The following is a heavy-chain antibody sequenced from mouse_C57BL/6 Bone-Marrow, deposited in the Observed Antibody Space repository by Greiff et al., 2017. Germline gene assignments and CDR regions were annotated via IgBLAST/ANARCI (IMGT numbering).Heavy chain of an antibody. D-gene: IGHD1-1*01. CDR1: GYTFTSYG. V-gene: IGHV1-81*01. CDR2: IYPRSGNT. Sequence: QVQLKQSGAELARPGASVKLSCKASGYTFTSYGISWVKQRTGQGLEWIGEIYPRSGNTYYNEKFKGKATLTADKSSSTAYMELRSLTSEDSAVYFCARYYGSSQGYFDVWGTGTTVTVSS. J-gene: IGHJ1*03. CDR3: ARYYGSSQGYFDV.